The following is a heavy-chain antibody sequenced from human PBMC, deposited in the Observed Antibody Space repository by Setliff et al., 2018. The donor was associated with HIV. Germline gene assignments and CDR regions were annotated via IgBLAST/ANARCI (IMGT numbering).Heavy chain of an antibody. V-gene: IGHV3-53*01. Sequence: LRLSCEASGFSITDTYMAWVRQAPGKGLEWVTLIYKAGKTYYADFVKGRFTIARDDTKNTVSLQMTNLEPGDTAMYYCAKGGYGGAYYVAGYWGQGTKVTVSS. D-gene: IGHD5-18*01. J-gene: IGHJ4*02. CDR2: IYKAGKT. CDR1: GFSITDTY. CDR3: AKGGYGGAYYVAGY.